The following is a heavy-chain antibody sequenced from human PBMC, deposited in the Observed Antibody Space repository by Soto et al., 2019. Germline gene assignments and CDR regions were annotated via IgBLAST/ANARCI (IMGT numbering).Heavy chain of an antibody. V-gene: IGHV4-34*01. CDR3: ASQGAGEQLVGEYYFDY. CDR2: INHSGST. CDR1: GGSFSGYY. D-gene: IGHD6-6*01. Sequence: SETLSLTCAVYGGSFSGYYWSWIRQPPGKGLEWIGEINHSGSTNYNPSLKSRVTISVDTSKNQFSLKLSSVTAADTAVYYCASQGAGEQLVGEYYFDYWGQGTLVTVSS. J-gene: IGHJ4*02.